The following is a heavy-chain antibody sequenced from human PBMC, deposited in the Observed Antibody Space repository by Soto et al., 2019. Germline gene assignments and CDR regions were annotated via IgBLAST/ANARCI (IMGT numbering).Heavy chain of an antibody. D-gene: IGHD3-22*01. V-gene: IGHV5-10-1*01. CDR3: ARQIYDSDTGPNFQYYFDS. CDR1: GYSFAGYW. CDR2: IDPSDSQT. Sequence: GASLKISCKGSGYSFAGYWITWVRQKPGKGLEWMGRIDPSDSQTYYSPSFRGHVTISVTKSITTVFLQWSSLRASDTAMYYCARQIYDSDTGPNFQYYFDSWGRGTPVTVSS. J-gene: IGHJ4*02.